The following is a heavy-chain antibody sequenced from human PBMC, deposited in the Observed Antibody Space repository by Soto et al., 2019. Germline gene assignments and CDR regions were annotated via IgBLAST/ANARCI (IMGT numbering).Heavy chain of an antibody. CDR2: IIPIFGTA. CDR3: ARATITFGGVIPDPQTYYFDY. CDR1: GGTFSSYA. Sequence: AASVKVSCKASGGTFSSYAISWVRQAPGQGLEWMGGIIPIFGTANYAQKFQGRVTITADESTSTAYMELSSLRSEDTAVYYCARATITFGGVIPDPQTYYFDYWGQGTLVTVSS. J-gene: IGHJ4*02. V-gene: IGHV1-69*13. D-gene: IGHD3-16*01.